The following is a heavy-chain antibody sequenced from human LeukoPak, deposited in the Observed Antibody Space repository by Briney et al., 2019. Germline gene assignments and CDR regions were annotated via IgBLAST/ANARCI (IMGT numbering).Heavy chain of an antibody. CDR2: IYNDGSST. Sequence: QPGGSLRLSCAASRFTFSNYWMHWVRQAPGKGLVWVSRIYNDGSSTSYADSVKGRFTISRDNSKNTLYLQMNSLRAEDTAVYYCARDPSGVTIFSRGDWFDPWGQGTLVTVSS. CDR3: ARDPSGVTIFSRGDWFDP. D-gene: IGHD3-9*01. CDR1: RFTFSNYW. J-gene: IGHJ5*02. V-gene: IGHV3-74*01.